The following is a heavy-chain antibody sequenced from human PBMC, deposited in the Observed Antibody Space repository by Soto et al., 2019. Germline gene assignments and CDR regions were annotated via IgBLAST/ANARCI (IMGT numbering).Heavy chain of an antibody. CDR2: ISSSGSTI. D-gene: IGHD5-12*01. CDR3: AREGGRWLQLNDAFDI. Sequence: VGSLRLSGAASGFTFSSYEMNWVRQAPGKGLEWVSYISSSGSTIYYADSVKGRFTISRDNAKNSLYLQMNSLRAEDTAVYYCAREGGRWLQLNDAFDIWGQGTMVTVS. CDR1: GFTFSSYE. J-gene: IGHJ3*02. V-gene: IGHV3-48*03.